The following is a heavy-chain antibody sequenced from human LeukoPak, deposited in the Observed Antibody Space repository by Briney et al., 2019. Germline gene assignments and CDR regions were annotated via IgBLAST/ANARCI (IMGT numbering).Heavy chain of an antibody. CDR1: GLTFSNHA. Sequence: GGSLRLSCVTSGLTFSNHAMHWVRQGPGKGLEWVAVISDDGTSKFYADSVKGRFTIFRDNSKNTLFLQINSLRPEDTAMYYCARVDDLDAFDIWGQGTLVTVSS. CDR3: ARVDDLDAFDI. D-gene: IGHD2-2*03. CDR2: ISDDGTSK. J-gene: IGHJ3*02. V-gene: IGHV3-30*04.